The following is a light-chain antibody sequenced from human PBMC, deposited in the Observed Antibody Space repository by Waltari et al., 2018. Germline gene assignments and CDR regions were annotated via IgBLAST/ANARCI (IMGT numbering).Light chain of an antibody. CDR2: DVN. CDR3: CSYAGSSVSV. V-gene: IGLV2-23*02. CDR1: SSDVWNYNL. J-gene: IGLJ3*02. Sequence: QSALTQTATVSGSPGQSITISCTGRSSDVWNYNLVSWYQQNPGEAPKLIIYDVNKRPLGVANRFAGSKSGNTASLTISGLQAADEADYYCCSYAGSSVSVFGGGTKVTVL.